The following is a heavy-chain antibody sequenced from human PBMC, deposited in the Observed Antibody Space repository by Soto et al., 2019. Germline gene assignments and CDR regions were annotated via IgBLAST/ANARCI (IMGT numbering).Heavy chain of an antibody. V-gene: IGHV4-30-2*01. CDR2: IYHSGST. J-gene: IGHJ6*02. Sequence: SETLSLTCAVSGGSISSGGYSWSWIRQPPGKGLEWIGYIYHSGSTYYNPSLKSRVTISVDRSKNQFSLKLSSVTAADTAVYYCARVVTTTSYYYYGMDVWGQGTTVTVPS. D-gene: IGHD4-17*01. CDR1: GGSISSGGYS. CDR3: ARVVTTTSYYYYGMDV.